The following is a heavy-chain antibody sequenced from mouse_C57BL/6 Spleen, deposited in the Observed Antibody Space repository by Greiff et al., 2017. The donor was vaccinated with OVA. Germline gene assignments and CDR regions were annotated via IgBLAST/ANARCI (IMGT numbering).Heavy chain of an antibody. Sequence: QVPLKQPGAELVKPGASVKLSCKASGYTFPSYWMNWVKQRPGQGLEWIGMIQPNSGSTNYTEKFKSKATLTVDNTSSTAYLQLISLTSEDAAVYYWARRNDGYWNFDVWGTGTTVTVSS. CDR2: IQPNSGST. CDR1: GYTFPSYW. V-gene: IGHV1-64*01. CDR3: ARRNDGYWNFDV. D-gene: IGHD2-3*01. J-gene: IGHJ1*03.